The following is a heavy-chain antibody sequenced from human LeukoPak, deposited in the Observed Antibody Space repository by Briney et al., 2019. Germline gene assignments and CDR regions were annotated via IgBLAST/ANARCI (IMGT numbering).Heavy chain of an antibody. CDR3: ARVTYYDFWSGYYTDDPFDY. Sequence: SVKVSCKASGCTFSRYTISWVRQAPGQGLEWMGRVIPNLGIANYAQKFQGRVTMTADTSTSTAYMELSSLRSEDTAVYYCARVTYYDFWSGYYTDDPFDYWGQGTLVTVSS. V-gene: IGHV1-69*02. J-gene: IGHJ4*02. D-gene: IGHD3-3*01. CDR2: VIPNLGIA. CDR1: GCTFSRYT.